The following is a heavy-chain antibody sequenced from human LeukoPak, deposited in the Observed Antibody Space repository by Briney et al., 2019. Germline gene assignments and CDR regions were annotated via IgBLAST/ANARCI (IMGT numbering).Heavy chain of an antibody. CDR3: ARWAYGDYDS. J-gene: IGHJ5*01. CDR1: TFTFSSYA. CDR2: ISAGADST. D-gene: IGHD4-17*01. V-gene: IGHV3-23*01. Sequence: GGSLRLSCAASTFTFSSYAMSWVRQAPGKGLEWVSAISAGADSTYYADSVQGRFTISRDNSKNTLFLQMSGLRAEDTAVYFCARWAYGDYDSWGQGTLVTVSS.